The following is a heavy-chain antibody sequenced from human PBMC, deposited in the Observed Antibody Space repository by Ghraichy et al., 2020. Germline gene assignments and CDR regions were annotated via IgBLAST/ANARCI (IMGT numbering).Heavy chain of an antibody. CDR2: ISWDGGST. V-gene: IGHV3-43D*03. CDR1: GFTFDDYA. CDR3: AKDRGYCSSTSCAGPSYYFDY. J-gene: IGHJ4*02. D-gene: IGHD2-2*01. Sequence: ETLSLTCAASGFTFDDYAMHWVRQAPGKGLEWVSLISWDGGSTYYADSVKGRFTISRDNSKNSLYLQMNSLRAEDTALYYCAKDRGYCSSTSCAGPSYYFDYWGQGTLVTVSS.